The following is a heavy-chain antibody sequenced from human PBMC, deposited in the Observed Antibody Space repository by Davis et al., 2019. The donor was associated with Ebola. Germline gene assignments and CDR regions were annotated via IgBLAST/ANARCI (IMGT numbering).Heavy chain of an antibody. J-gene: IGHJ6*03. CDR2: ISTYNVNT. V-gene: IGHV1-18*01. D-gene: IGHD2-2*01. CDR1: GFTFNTYG. CDR3: ARVHLCLPGVSCSQFFSYYYMDV. Sequence: AASVKVSCKTSGFTFNTYGVGWVRQAPGQGLEWMGWISTYNVNTNFGQNYAQKFQGRLTMTTDTSTGTAYMELRNLRSDDTAVYYCARVHLCLPGVSCSQFFSYYYMDVWGKGTTVTVSS.